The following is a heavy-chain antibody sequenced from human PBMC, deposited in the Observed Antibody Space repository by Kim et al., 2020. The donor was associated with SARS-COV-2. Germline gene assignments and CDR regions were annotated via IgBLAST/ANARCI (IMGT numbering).Heavy chain of an antibody. J-gene: IGHJ4*02. Sequence: GGSLRLSCAASGFTFSGSAMHWVRQASGKGLEWVGRIRSKANSYATAYAASVKGRFTISRDDSKNTAYLQMNSLKTEDTAVYYCTRLGGDWLGVYYFDYWGQGTLVTVSS. V-gene: IGHV3-73*01. CDR2: IRSKANSYAT. D-gene: IGHD3-9*01. CDR3: TRLGGDWLGVYYFDY. CDR1: GFTFSGSA.